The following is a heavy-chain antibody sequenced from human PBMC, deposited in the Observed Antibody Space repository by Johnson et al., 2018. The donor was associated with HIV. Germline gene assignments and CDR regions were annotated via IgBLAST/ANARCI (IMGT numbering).Heavy chain of an antibody. J-gene: IGHJ3*02. Sequence: QVQLVESGGGVVQPGRSLRLSCVASGFTFSSYTMHWVRQAPGKGLEWVAVISYDGSNKYYADFVKGRFTISRDNSKNTLYLQMNSLRAEDTAVYYCARGPIADDAFDIWGQGTMVTVSS. CDR1: GFTFSSYT. V-gene: IGHV3-30*04. CDR2: ISYDGSNK. D-gene: IGHD3-16*02. CDR3: ARGPIADDAFDI.